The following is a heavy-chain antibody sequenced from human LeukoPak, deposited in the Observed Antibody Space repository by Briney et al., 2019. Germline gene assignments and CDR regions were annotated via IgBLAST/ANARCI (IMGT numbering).Heavy chain of an antibody. Sequence: GGSLRLSCAASGFTFSSYGMHWVRQAPGKGLEWVAVISYDGSNKYYADSVKGRFTISRDNSKNTPYLQMNSLRAEDTAVYYCANNVVAATLSSAYYYYGMDVWGQGTTVTVSS. D-gene: IGHD2-15*01. CDR1: GFTFSSYG. V-gene: IGHV3-30*18. CDR3: ANNVVAATLSSAYYYYGMDV. CDR2: ISYDGSNK. J-gene: IGHJ6*02.